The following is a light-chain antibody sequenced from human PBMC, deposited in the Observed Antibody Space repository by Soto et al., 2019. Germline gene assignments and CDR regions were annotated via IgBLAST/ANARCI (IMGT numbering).Light chain of an antibody. V-gene: IGKV4-1*01. CDR1: SNNKNY. CDR2: GAS. J-gene: IGKJ4*01. Sequence: SNNKNYLAWYQQKPGQSPKLLIYGASTRESFVPERFSGSWSVSDFTLPISYLQAHDVAVYRCQRYHAISLHLGGGTKVDIK. CDR3: QRYHAISLH.